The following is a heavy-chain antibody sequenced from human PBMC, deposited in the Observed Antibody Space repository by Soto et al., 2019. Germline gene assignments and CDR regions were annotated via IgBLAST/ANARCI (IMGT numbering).Heavy chain of an antibody. CDR2: IKQDGSEK. CDR3: ARDSRVEWLSPWWFDP. J-gene: IGHJ5*02. CDR1: GFTFSSYW. D-gene: IGHD3-3*01. Sequence: GGSLRLSCAASGFTFSSYWMSWVRQAPGKGLGWVANIKQDGSEKYYVDSVKGRFTISRDNAKNSLYLQMNSLRAEDTAVYYCARDSRVEWLSPWWFDPWGQGTLVTVSS. V-gene: IGHV3-7*01.